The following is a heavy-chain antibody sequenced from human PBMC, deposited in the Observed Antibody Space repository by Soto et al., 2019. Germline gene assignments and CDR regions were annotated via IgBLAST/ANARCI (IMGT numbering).Heavy chain of an antibody. CDR1: GFDFNKYA. D-gene: IGHD2-2*02. J-gene: IGHJ4*02. Sequence: GGSLRLSCAAFGFDFNKYAMTWVRQAPGKGLQWVSSITSNGDSTYYADSVKGRFTTSRDTSKNTLYLQMNSLRGDDTAVFYCAKDSPSYTTSPFYFDSWGQGTLVTVSS. CDR2: ITSNGDST. V-gene: IGHV3-23*01. CDR3: AKDSPSYTTSPFYFDS.